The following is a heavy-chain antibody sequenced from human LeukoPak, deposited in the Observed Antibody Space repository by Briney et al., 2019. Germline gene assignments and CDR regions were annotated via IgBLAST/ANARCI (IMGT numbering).Heavy chain of an antibody. J-gene: IGHJ3*02. CDR2: IYYSGST. Sequence: RPSETLSLTCTVSGGSISSYYWSWIRQPPGKGLEWIGYIYYSGSTNYNPSLKSRVTISVDTSKNQFSLKLSSVTAADTAVYYCARDRRILTGYYGAAQNAFDIWGQGTMVTVSS. CDR1: GGSISSYY. CDR3: ARDRRILTGYYGAAQNAFDI. D-gene: IGHD3-9*01. V-gene: IGHV4-59*01.